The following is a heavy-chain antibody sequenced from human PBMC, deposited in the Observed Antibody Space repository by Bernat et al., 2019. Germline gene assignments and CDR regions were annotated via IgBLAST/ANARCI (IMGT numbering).Heavy chain of an antibody. CDR3: ARVRSGWSDAFDI. V-gene: IGHV3-7*04. Sequence: EVQLVESGGGLVQPGGSLRLSCAASGFTFSSYWMSWVRQAPGKGLEWVANIKQDGSEKYYVDSVKGRFTISRDNAKNSLYLQMNSLRAEDTAVYYWARVRSGWSDAFDILGQGKIGT. CDR1: GFTFSSYW. D-gene: IGHD6-19*01. J-gene: IGHJ3*02. CDR2: IKQDGSEK.